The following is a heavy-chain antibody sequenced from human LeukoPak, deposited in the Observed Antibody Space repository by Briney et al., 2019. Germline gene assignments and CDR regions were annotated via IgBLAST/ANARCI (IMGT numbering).Heavy chain of an antibody. CDR3: AKDAGGSGRNWFDP. CDR2: ISWNSGII. V-gene: IGHV3-9*01. Sequence: GGSLRLSCAASGFTFDNYAMHWVRQAPGKGLEWGLGISWNSGIIDYADSVKGRFTISRDNAKNSLYLQMNSLRPEDTALYYCAKDAGGSGRNWFDPWGQGTLVTVSS. CDR1: GFTFDNYA. D-gene: IGHD3-10*01. J-gene: IGHJ5*02.